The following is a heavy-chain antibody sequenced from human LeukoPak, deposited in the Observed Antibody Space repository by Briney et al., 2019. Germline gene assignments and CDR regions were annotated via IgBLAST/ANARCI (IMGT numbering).Heavy chain of an antibody. D-gene: IGHD2-2*01. CDR1: GYSISSGYY. J-gene: IGHJ3*02. CDR2: IYHSGST. CDR3: ARVIVVVPAADDAFDI. Sequence: PSETLSLTCAVSGYSISSGYYWGWIRQPPGKGLEWIGSIYHSGSTYYNPSLKSRVTISVDTSKNQFSLKLSSVTAADTAVYYCARVIVVVPAADDAFDIWGQGTMVTVSS. V-gene: IGHV4-38-2*01.